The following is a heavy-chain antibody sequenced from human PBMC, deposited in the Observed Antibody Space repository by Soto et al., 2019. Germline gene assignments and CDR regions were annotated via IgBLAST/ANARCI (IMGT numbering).Heavy chain of an antibody. CDR1: GFTFSSYW. D-gene: IGHD5-12*01. CDR3: AREPGYSGYGVFGY. CDR2: INSDGSST. Sequence: EVQLVESGGGLVQPGGSLRLSCAASGFTFSSYWMHWVRQTPGKGLVWIARINSDGSSTAYADSVKGRFTVSRDNAKNTLYLQMNSLRAEDTAVYYWAREPGYSGYGVFGYWGQGNLVTVSS. V-gene: IGHV3-74*01. J-gene: IGHJ4*02.